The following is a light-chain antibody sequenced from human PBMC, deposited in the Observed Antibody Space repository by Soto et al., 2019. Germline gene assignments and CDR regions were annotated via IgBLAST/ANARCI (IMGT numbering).Light chain of an antibody. V-gene: IGKV3-20*01. J-gene: IGKJ4*01. CDR2: GAS. CDR3: QQFGVSPT. Sequence: EIVLTQSPGTLSLSPGERATLSCRASQTITPTFLAWYQQKPGQAPRLLIYGASSRATDIPDRFSGSGSGTDFNLTISXLEPEDFAVYYCQQFGVSPTFGGGTKVDIK. CDR1: QTITPTF.